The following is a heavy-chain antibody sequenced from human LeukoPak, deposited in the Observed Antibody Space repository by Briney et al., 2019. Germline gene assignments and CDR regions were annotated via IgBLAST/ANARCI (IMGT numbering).Heavy chain of an antibody. CDR2: LYTSGST. Sequence: KSSETPSLTCTVSGGSISDYNWSWVRQPAGKGLEWIGRLYTSGSTNYSPSLKSRITMSVDTSKNQFSLKLSSVTAADTAVYYCAGDQGYVNNNIAWGQGTLVTVSS. J-gene: IGHJ5*02. D-gene: IGHD1/OR15-1a*01. CDR1: GGSISDYN. V-gene: IGHV4-4*07. CDR3: AGDQGYVNNNIA.